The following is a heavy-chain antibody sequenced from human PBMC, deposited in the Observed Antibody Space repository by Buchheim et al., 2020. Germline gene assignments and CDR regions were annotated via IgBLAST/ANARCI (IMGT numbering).Heavy chain of an antibody. CDR1: GFIFSDFG. D-gene: IGHD1-26*01. CDR3: AKDSGSTSELDF. Sequence: VQMVESGGGVVQPGKSLRLSCAASGFIFSDFGLHWVRQAPGKGLEWVAVISYDSSHKYYADSVKGRFTISRANSKYTLYLQVNSLRLEDTALYYCAKDSGSTSELDFWGQGTL. J-gene: IGHJ4*02. CDR2: ISYDSSHK. V-gene: IGHV3-30*18.